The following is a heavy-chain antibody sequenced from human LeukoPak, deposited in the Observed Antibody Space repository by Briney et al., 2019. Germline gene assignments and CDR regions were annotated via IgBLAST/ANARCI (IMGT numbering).Heavy chain of an antibody. CDR3: AGAPYYDFSYYYGMDV. D-gene: IGHD3/OR15-3a*01. V-gene: IGHV4-59*01. J-gene: IGHJ6*02. Sequence: PSETLSLTCTVSGGYISSYYWSWIRQPPGKGLEWIGYIYYSGSTNYNPSLKSRVTISVDTSSNQFSLKLSSVTAADTAVYYCAGAPYYDFSYYYGMDVWGQGTTVTVSS. CDR1: GGYISSYY. CDR2: IYYSGST.